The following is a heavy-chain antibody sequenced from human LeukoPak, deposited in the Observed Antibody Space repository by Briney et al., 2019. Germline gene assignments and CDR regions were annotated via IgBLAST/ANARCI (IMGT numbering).Heavy chain of an antibody. Sequence: ASVKVSCKASGGTFSSYDIRWVRQAPGQGLEWMGGIIPIFGTANYAQKFQGRVTITADESTSTAYMELSSLRSEDTAVYYCATPTGYSGYVQFDYWGQGTLVTVSS. V-gene: IGHV1-69*13. CDR3: ATPTGYSGYVQFDY. CDR1: GGTFSSYD. D-gene: IGHD5-12*01. CDR2: IIPIFGTA. J-gene: IGHJ4*02.